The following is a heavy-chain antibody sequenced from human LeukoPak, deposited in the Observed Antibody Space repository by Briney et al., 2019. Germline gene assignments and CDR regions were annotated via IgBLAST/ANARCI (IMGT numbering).Heavy chain of an antibody. CDR3: ARDLIAVAGYIDY. J-gene: IGHJ4*02. CDR2: IYSGGST. Sequence: PGGSLRLSCAASGFTVSSNYMSWVRQAPGQGLEWVSLIYSGGSTYYADSVKGRFTISRDNSKNTLYLQMNSLRAEDTAVYYCARDLIAVAGYIDYWGQGTLVTVSS. CDR1: GFTVSSNY. V-gene: IGHV3-66*01. D-gene: IGHD6-19*01.